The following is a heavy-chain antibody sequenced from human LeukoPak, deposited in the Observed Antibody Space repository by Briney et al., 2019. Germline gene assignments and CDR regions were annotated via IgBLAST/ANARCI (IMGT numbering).Heavy chain of an antibody. CDR1: GFTFDDYG. J-gene: IGHJ4*02. CDR3: AKDLWGFVEVAAILDY. Sequence: PGGSLRLSCAASGFTFDDYGMSWVRHAPGKGLEWVSGINWNGGSTDYADSVKGRFTISRDTKNTLYLQMNSLRAEDTAVYYCAKDLWGFVEVAAILDYWGQGTLVTVSS. CDR2: INWNGGST. D-gene: IGHD2-15*01. V-gene: IGHV3-20*04.